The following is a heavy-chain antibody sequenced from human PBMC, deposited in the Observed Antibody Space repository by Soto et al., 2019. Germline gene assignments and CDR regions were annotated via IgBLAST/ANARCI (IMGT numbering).Heavy chain of an antibody. CDR2: IYYSGST. J-gene: IGHJ4*02. Sequence: SETLSLTCTVSGGSISSGDYYWSWIRQPPGKGLEWIGFIYYSGSTYYNPSLKSRVTISVDTSKNQFSLKLSSVTAADTAVYYCAVAGYSSSWYGYYFDYWGQGTLVTVSS. CDR3: AVAGYSSSWYGYYFDY. CDR1: GGSISSGDYY. V-gene: IGHV4-30-4*01. D-gene: IGHD6-13*01.